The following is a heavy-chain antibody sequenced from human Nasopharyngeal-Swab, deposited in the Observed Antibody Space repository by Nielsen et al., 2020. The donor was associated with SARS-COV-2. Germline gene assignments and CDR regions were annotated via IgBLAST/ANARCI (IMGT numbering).Heavy chain of an antibody. CDR3: ARGASNIPFDY. D-gene: IGHD2/OR15-2a*01. CDR1: GFTFRSYA. Sequence: GESLKISCAASGFTFRSYAISWVRQAPGKGLEWVSVISGSDHTTYYADSVKGRFTISRDNSKNTVNLQMNSLRVEDTAIYYCARGASNIPFDYWGQGTLVTVSS. J-gene: IGHJ4*02. V-gene: IGHV3-23*01. CDR2: ISGSDHTT.